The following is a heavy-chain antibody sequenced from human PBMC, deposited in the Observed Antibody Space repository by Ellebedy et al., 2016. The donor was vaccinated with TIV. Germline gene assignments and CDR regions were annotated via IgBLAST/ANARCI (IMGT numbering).Heavy chain of an antibody. CDR3: ARVPGRSGSYSGLDY. V-gene: IGHV1-2*02. D-gene: IGHD1-26*01. Sequence: ASVKVSXXASGYTFTSYDINWVRQAPGQGLEWLGWINPNTGGTNSAQRFQGRVTMTRDMSINTAYMELSSLTSDDTAVYYCARVPGRSGSYSGLDYWGQGTLVTVSS. CDR1: GYTFTSYD. J-gene: IGHJ4*02. CDR2: INPNTGGT.